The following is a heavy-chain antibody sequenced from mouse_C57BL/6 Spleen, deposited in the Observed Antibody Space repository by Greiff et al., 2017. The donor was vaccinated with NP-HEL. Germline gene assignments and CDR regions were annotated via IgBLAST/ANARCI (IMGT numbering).Heavy chain of an antibody. CDR1: GFTFSSYA. CDR3: TREREGYFDY. CDR2: ISSGGDYI. Sequence: EVKLVESGEGLVKPGGSLKLSCAASGFTFSSYAMSWVRQTPEKRLEWVAYISSGGDYIYYADTVKGSFTISRDNARNTLYLQMSKLKSEDTAMYYCTREREGYFDYWGQGTTLTVSS. V-gene: IGHV5-9-1*02. J-gene: IGHJ2*01.